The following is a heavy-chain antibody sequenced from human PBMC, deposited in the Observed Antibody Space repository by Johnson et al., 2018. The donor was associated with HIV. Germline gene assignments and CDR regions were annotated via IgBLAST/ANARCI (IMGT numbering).Heavy chain of an antibody. D-gene: IGHD3-22*01. CDR3: AKLPGSCYYLDAFDI. Sequence: VQLVESGGGVVQPGGSLRLSCAASGFTFSTYGIHWVRQAPGKGLEWVSFIRYDGKDKYYADFVKGRFTISRDNSKNTLYLQMNSLRAEDTAVYYCAKLPGSCYYLDAFDIWGQGTMVTVSS. V-gene: IGHV3-30*02. J-gene: IGHJ3*02. CDR1: GFTFSTYG. CDR2: IRYDGKDK.